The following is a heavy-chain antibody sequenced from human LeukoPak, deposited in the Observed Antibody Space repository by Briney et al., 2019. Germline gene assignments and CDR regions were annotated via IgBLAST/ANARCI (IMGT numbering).Heavy chain of an antibody. D-gene: IGHD2-21*02. V-gene: IGHV4-59*08. J-gene: IGHJ3*02. CDR3: ARLSGDLDAFDI. CDR1: GDSIRTSY. Sequence: SETLSLTCTVSGDSIRTSYWSWIRQSPGKGLEWIAYIYYSGSANYNPSLKSRVTISIDTSKNQFSLKLSSVTAADTAVYYCARLSGDLDAFDIWGQGTMVTVSS. CDR2: IYYSGSA.